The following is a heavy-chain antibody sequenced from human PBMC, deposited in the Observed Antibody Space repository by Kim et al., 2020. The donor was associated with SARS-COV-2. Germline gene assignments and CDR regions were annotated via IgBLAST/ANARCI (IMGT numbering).Heavy chain of an antibody. J-gene: IGHJ5*01. Sequence: ASVKVSCKASGYKFTTYYMHWVRQGPGQGLEWMGLIDPSGDTTTYAQKFQGRVTMTRDTSTTTFYMELSSLRSDDTAIYYCSRGGNGGQSRPDSWGPGTLVTVSS. D-gene: IGHD4-17*01. CDR3: SRGGNGGQSRPDS. CDR1: GYKFTTYY. CDR2: IDPSGDTT. V-gene: IGHV1-46*01.